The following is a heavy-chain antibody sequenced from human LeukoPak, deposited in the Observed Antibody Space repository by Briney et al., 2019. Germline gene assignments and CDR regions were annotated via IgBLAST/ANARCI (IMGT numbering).Heavy chain of an antibody. D-gene: IGHD5-24*01. CDR1: GGSFSGYY. Sequence: SETLSLTCAVYGGSFSGYYWSWIRQPPGKGLEWIGEINHSGSTNYNPSLKSRVTISVDTSKNQFSLKLSPVTAADTAVYYCARGIEKYDYWGQGTLVTVSS. CDR2: INHSGST. CDR3: ARGIEKYDY. V-gene: IGHV4-34*01. J-gene: IGHJ4*02.